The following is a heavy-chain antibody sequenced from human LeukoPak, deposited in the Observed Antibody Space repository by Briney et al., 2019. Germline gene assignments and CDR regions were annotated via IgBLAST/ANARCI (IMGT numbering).Heavy chain of an antibody. V-gene: IGHV4-39*07. CDR2: IYSSGTT. CDR3: AREDLTYYYGSGSYYLYNWFDP. D-gene: IGHD3-10*01. CDR1: GGSISSRPYY. Sequence: SETLSLTCTVSGGSISSRPYYWGWIRQPPGKGLEWIGTIYSSGTTYYNPSLKSRVTISLDTSKNQFSLKLTSVTAADTAVYYCAREDLTYYYGSGSYYLYNWFDPWGQGTLVTVSS. J-gene: IGHJ5*02.